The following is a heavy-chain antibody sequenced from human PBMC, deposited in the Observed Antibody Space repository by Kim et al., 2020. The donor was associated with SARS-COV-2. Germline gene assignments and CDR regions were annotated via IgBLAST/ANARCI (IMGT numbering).Heavy chain of an antibody. CDR1: GGSISSYY. CDR3: ARTLRGGVGY. J-gene: IGHJ4*02. CDR2: IYYSGST. D-gene: IGHD3-10*01. Sequence: SETLSLTCTVSGGSISSYYWSWIRQPPGKGLEWIGYIYYSGSTNYNPSLKSRVTISVDTSKNQFSLKLSSVTAADTAVYYCARTLRGGVGYWGQGTLAT. V-gene: IGHV4-59*01.